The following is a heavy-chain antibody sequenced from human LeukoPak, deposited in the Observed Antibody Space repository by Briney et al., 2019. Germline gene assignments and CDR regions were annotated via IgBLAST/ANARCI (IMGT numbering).Heavy chain of an antibody. CDR3: ARDTIAAAGSDY. D-gene: IGHD6-13*01. CDR1: GGSISSYY. V-gene: IGHV4-59*12. J-gene: IGHJ4*02. CDR2: IYYSGST. Sequence: SGTLSLTCTVSGGSISSYYWSWIRQPPGKGLEWIGYIYYSGSTNYNPSLKSRVTISVDTSKNQFSLKLSSVTAADTAVYYCARDTIAAAGSDYWGQGTLVTVSS.